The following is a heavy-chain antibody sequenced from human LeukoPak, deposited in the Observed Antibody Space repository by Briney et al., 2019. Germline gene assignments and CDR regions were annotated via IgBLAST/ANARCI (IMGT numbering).Heavy chain of an antibody. V-gene: IGHV4-34*01. CDR1: GGPFSGYY. CDR2: INHSGST. Sequence: SEPLTLTCAVYGGPFSGYYWIWIRQPPGKGLEWIGEINHSGSTNFNPPLKSPVTIPVDTSKKQFFLTHSSVTSAGHAVNFCGGSWIQIWSFDYWGQGTLVTVSS. J-gene: IGHJ4*02. CDR3: GGSWIQIWSFDY. D-gene: IGHD5-18*01.